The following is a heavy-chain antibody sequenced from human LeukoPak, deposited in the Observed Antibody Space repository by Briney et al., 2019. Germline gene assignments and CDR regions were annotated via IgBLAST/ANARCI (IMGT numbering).Heavy chain of an antibody. CDR3: AKEWLQHTKRTDH. D-gene: IGHD5-12*01. V-gene: IGHV3-23*01. CDR2: ISGSGGST. J-gene: IGHJ4*02. CDR1: GFTFSSYA. Sequence: GGSLRLSRAASGFTFSSYAMSWVRQAPGKGLEWVSAISGSGGSTYYADSVKGRFTISRDNSTNTVFLQMNSLGLDDTAVYYCAKEWLQHTKRTDHWGQGTLVTVSS.